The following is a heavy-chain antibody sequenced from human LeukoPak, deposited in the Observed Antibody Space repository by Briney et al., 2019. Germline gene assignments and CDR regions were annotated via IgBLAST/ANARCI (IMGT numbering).Heavy chain of an antibody. CDR2: IHYSGST. V-gene: IGHV4-39*07. J-gene: IGHJ4*02. CDR3: TRVECTDGGCYTFDY. CDR1: GGSISSRTYY. Sequence: SETLSLTCTVSGGSISSRTYYWGWIRQPPGKGLEWIGSIHYSGSTYYSPSLKSRVTISVDTSKNQFSLMLRSVTAADTAVYYCTRVECTDGGCYTFDYWGPGTLVIVSS. D-gene: IGHD2-8*01.